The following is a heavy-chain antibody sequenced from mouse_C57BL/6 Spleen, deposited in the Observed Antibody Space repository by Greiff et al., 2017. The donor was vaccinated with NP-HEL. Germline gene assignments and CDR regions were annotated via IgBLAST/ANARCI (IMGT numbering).Heavy chain of an antibody. CDR2: ISYDGSN. CDR3: ARNYGDFDY. J-gene: IGHJ2*01. V-gene: IGHV3-6*01. Sequence: DVQLVESGPGLVKPSQSLSLTCSVTGYSITSGYYWNWIRQFPGNKLEWMGYISYDGSNNYNPSLKNRISITRDTSKNQFFLKLNSVTTEDTATYYCARNYGDFDYWGQGTTLTVSS. CDR1: GYSITSGYY. D-gene: IGHD1-1*01.